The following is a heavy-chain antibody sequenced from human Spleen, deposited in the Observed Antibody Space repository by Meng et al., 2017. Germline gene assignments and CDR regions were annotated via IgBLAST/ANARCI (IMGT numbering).Heavy chain of an antibody. D-gene: IGHD3-9*01. V-gene: IGHV3-66*02. CDR2: IYSGGST. CDR1: GFTVSSNY. Sequence: GGSLRPSCAASGFTVSSNYMSWVRQAPGKGLEWVSVIYSGGSTYYADSVKGRFTISRDNSKNTLYLQMNSLGAEDTAVYYCAGGFAGYFDWADFDYWGQGTLVTVSS. J-gene: IGHJ4*02. CDR3: AGGFAGYFDWADFDY.